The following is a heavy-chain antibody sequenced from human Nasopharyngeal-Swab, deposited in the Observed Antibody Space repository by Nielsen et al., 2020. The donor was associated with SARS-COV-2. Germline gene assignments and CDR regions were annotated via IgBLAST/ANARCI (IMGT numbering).Heavy chain of an antibody. CDR1: GFTFSSYE. CDR2: ISSSGSTI. J-gene: IGHJ3*02. D-gene: IGHD3-9*01. Sequence: GESLKISCAASGFTFSSYEMNWVRQAPGKGLEWVSYISSSGSTIYYADSVKGRFTISRDNAKNSLYLQMNSLRAEDTAVYYCATYYDILTGYSEAFDIWGQGTMVTVSS. V-gene: IGHV3-48*03. CDR3: ATYYDILTGYSEAFDI.